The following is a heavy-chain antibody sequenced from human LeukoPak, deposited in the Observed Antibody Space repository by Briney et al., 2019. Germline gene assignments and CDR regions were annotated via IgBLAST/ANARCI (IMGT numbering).Heavy chain of an antibody. Sequence: PSETLSLTCAVYGGSFSGYYWSWIRQPPGKGLEWIGEINHSGSTNYNPSLKSRVTISVDTSKNQFSLKLSSVTAADTAVYYCARGYGDYGSGSYYTGGDYWGQRTLVTVSS. V-gene: IGHV4-34*01. D-gene: IGHD3-10*01. CDR1: GGSFSGYY. CDR3: ARGYGDYGSGSYYTGGDY. J-gene: IGHJ4*02. CDR2: INHSGST.